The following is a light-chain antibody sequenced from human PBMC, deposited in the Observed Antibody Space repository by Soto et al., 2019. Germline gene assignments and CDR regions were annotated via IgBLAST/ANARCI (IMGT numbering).Light chain of an antibody. V-gene: IGKV1-9*01. CDR2: DVS. CDR3: QQFDSYPLT. CDR1: QGIGSF. Sequence: DIQLTQSPSFLSASVGDRVTITCRASQGIGSFFAWYQLKPGNAPELLIYDVSILQSGVASRFGDSGSGTEFTLTISSLQSEDFATYFCQQFDSYPLTFGGGTKVEIK. J-gene: IGKJ4*01.